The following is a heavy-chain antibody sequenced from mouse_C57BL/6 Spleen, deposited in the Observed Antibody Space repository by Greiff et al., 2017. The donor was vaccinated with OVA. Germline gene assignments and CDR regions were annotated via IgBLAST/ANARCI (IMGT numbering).Heavy chain of an antibody. D-gene: IGHD2-4*01. CDR2: ISNGGGST. CDR1: GFTFSDYY. Sequence: EVHLVESGGGLVQPGGSLKLSCAASGFTFSDYYMYWVRQTPEKRLEWVAYISNGGGSTYYPDTVKGRFTISRDNAKNTLYLQMSRLKSEDTAMYYCARRDYLYYAMDYWGQGTSVTVSS. CDR3: ARRDYLYYAMDY. V-gene: IGHV5-12*01. J-gene: IGHJ4*01.